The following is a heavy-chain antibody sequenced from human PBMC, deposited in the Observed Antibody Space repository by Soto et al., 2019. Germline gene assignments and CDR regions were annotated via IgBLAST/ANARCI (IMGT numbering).Heavy chain of an antibody. CDR1: GGSISSGGYY. Sequence: SETLSLTCTVSGGSISSGGYYWSWIRQHPGKGLEWIGYIYYSGSTYYNPSLKSRVTISVDTSKNQFSLKLSSVTAADTAVYYCARDRGDKRYFDWLFDYWGQGTLVSVSS. CDR3: ARDRGDKRYFDWLFDY. D-gene: IGHD3-9*01. V-gene: IGHV4-31*03. J-gene: IGHJ4*02. CDR2: IYYSGST.